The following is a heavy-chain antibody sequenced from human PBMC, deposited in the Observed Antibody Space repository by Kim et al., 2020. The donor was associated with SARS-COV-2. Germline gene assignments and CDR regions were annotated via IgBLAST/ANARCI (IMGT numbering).Heavy chain of an antibody. J-gene: IGHJ4*02. CDR1: GFTFSSYA. CDR3: AKDIAVTDESGTDY. Sequence: GGSLRLSCAASGFTFSSYAMSWVRQAPGKGLEWVSAISGSGGSTYYADSVKGRFTISRDNSKNTLYLQMNSLRAEDTAVYYCAKDIAVTDESGTDYWGQGTLVTVSS. CDR2: ISGSGGST. V-gene: IGHV3-23*01. D-gene: IGHD2-21*01.